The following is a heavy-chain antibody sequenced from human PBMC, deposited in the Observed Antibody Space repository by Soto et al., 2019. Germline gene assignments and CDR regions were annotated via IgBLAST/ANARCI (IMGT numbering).Heavy chain of an antibody. Sequence: TLSLTCSVSCGSISRGYYYWTWIRKPPGKGLEYIGNIYYSGGTYYNPSLKSRVSISVDTSKSQFSLKLSSVTAADTAVYYCARGGYDSSSGYYPFDYWGQGTLVTVSS. CDR2: IYYSGGT. CDR3: ARGGYDSSSGYYPFDY. J-gene: IGHJ4*02. V-gene: IGHV4-30-4*01. CDR1: CGSISRGYYY. D-gene: IGHD3-22*01.